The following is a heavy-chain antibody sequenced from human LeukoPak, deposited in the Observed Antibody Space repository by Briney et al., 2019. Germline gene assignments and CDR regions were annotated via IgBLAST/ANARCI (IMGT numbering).Heavy chain of an antibody. D-gene: IGHD1-26*01. Sequence: GASVKVSCKASGYTFTSYAMNWVRQAPGQGLEWMGWINTNTGNPTYAQGFTGRFVFSLDTSVSTAYLQISSLKAEDTAVYYCARVKRVDRGPIVGATFQQARVSNWFDPWGQGTLVTVSS. CDR3: ARVKRVDRGPIVGATFQQARVSNWFDP. V-gene: IGHV7-4-1*02. CDR2: INTNTGNP. CDR1: GYTFTSYA. J-gene: IGHJ5*02.